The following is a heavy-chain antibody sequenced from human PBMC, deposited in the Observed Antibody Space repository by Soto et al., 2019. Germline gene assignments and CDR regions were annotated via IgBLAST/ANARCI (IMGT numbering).Heavy chain of an antibody. CDR1: GYTFTSYG. CDR3: ARESPPRYCSSKSRYKEYSSSSNWFDP. Sequence: ASVKVSCKASGYTFTSYGISWVRQAPGQGLEWMGWISAYNGNTNYAQKLQGRVTMTTDTSTSTAYMELRSLRSDDTAVYYCARESPPRYCSSKSRYKEYSSSSNWFDPWGQGTLVTVSS. V-gene: IGHV1-18*04. D-gene: IGHD6-6*01. J-gene: IGHJ5*02. CDR2: ISAYNGNT.